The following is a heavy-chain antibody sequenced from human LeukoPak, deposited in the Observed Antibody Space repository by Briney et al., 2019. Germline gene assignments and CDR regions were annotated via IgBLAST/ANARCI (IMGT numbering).Heavy chain of an antibody. Sequence: PGGSLRLSCEASGFTFSSYGMHWVRQAPAKGLEWVAVIWYDGSNKYYADSAKGRFTISRGSSKNTLYLQMNSLRAEDTGVYYCARDRQLHYFDYWGQGTLVTVSS. CDR2: IWYDGSNK. D-gene: IGHD2-2*01. V-gene: IGHV3-33*01. CDR1: GFTFSSYG. J-gene: IGHJ4*02. CDR3: ARDRQLHYFDY.